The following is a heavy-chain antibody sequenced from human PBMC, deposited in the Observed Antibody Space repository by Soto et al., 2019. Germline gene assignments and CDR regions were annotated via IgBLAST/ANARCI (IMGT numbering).Heavy chain of an antibody. CDR3: ARERTRGFDP. CDR1: GYTFTSYD. J-gene: IGHJ5*02. V-gene: IGHV1-8*01. CDR2: MNPNSGNT. Sequence: QVHLVQSGAEVRKPGASVKVSCKASGYTFTSYDINWVRQATGQGLEWMGWMNPNSGNTAYAQKFQGRVTMTRNTSISTAHMELSSLRSEDTAVYSGARERTRGFDPWGQGTLVTVSS.